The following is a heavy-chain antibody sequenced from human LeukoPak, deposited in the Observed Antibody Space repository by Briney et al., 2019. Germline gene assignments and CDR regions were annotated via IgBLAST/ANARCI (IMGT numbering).Heavy chain of an antibody. Sequence: ASVKVSCKASGANFNTYAISWVRQAPGQGLEWMGGIIPIFGTGNYAQKFQGRVTITADKSTSTAYMELSSLRSEDTAVYYCARGVFSSSWYNWFDPWGQGTLVTVSS. CDR1: GANFNTYA. V-gene: IGHV1-69*06. CDR3: ARGVFSSSWYNWFDP. D-gene: IGHD6-13*01. J-gene: IGHJ5*02. CDR2: IIPIFGTG.